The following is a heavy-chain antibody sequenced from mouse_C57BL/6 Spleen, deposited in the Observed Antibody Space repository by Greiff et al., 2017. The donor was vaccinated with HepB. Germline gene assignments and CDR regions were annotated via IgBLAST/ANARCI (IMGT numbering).Heavy chain of an antibody. J-gene: IGHJ2*01. D-gene: IGHD2-5*01. CDR2: IYPGDGDT. CDR1: GYAFSSYW. Sequence: SGAELVKPGASVKISCKASGYAFSSYWMNWVTQRPGKGLEWIGQIYPGDGDTNYNGKFKGKATLTADKSSSTAYMQLSSLTSEDSAVYFCARVDSNFYFDYWGQGTTLTVSS. V-gene: IGHV1-80*01. CDR3: ARVDSNFYFDY.